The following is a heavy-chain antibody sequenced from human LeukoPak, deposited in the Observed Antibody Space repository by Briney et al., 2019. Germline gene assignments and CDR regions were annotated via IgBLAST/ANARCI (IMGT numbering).Heavy chain of an antibody. Sequence: WASVKVSCKASGYTFTSYDINWVRQATGQGLEWMGWMNPNSGNTGYAQKLQGRVTMTTDTSTSTAYMELRSLRSDDTAVYYCARVQYDILTGYYRPHAFDIWGQGTMVTVSS. CDR2: MNPNSGNT. CDR3: ARVQYDILTGYYRPHAFDI. D-gene: IGHD3-9*01. CDR1: GYTFTSYD. V-gene: IGHV1-8*01. J-gene: IGHJ3*02.